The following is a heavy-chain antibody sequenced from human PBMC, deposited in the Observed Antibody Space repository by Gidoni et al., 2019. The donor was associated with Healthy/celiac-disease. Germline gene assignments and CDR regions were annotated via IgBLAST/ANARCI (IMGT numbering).Heavy chain of an antibody. Sequence: QVQLQESGPGLVKPSETLSLTCTVSGYSISRGYYWGLIRQPPGKGLEWIGSIYHSGSTYYNPSLKSRVTISVDTSKNQFSLKLSSVTAADTAVYYCARDMNSGQWLVPWPADYWGQGTLVTVSS. CDR3: ARDMNSGQWLVPWPADY. CDR2: IYHSGST. CDR1: GYSISRGYY. V-gene: IGHV4-38-2*02. D-gene: IGHD6-19*01. J-gene: IGHJ4*02.